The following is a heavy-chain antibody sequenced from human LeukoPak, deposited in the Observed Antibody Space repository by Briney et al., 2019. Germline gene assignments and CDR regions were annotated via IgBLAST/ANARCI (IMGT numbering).Heavy chain of an antibody. CDR1: GGSISSYY. CDR3: ARVSGYDWESFYDY. CDR2: IYYSGST. V-gene: IGHV4-59*01. D-gene: IGHD5-12*01. J-gene: IGHJ4*02. Sequence: PSETLSLTCTVSGGSISSYYWSWIRQPPGKGLEWIAYIYYSGSTNYNPSLKSRVTISVDTSKNQFSLKLSSVTAADTAVYYCARVSGYDWESFYDYWGQGTLVTVSS.